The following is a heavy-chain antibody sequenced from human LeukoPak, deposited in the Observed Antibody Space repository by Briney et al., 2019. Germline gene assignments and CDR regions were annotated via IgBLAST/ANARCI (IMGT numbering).Heavy chain of an antibody. Sequence: ASVKVSCKASGYTFTGYYMHWVRQAPGQGLEWMGWIKPNSGGTNYAQKFQGRVTMTRDTSISTAYMELSRLRSDDTAVYYCARVAGVETGENWFDPWGQGTLVTVSS. CDR1: GYTFTGYY. CDR3: ARVAGVETGENWFDP. V-gene: IGHV1-2*02. J-gene: IGHJ5*02. CDR2: IKPNSGGT. D-gene: IGHD4-23*01.